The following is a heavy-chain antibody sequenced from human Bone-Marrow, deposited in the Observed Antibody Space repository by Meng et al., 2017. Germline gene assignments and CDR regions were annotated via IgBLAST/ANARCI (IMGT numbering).Heavy chain of an antibody. D-gene: IGHD4-11*01. J-gene: IGHJ6*02. V-gene: IGHV1-2*02. Sequence: ASVKVSCKASGYTFTGYYMHWVQQAPGQGLEWMGWINPNSGGTNYAQKFQGRVTMTRDTSISTAYMELSRLRSDDTAVYYCARVPRPHYPFGYSNYEYYYGMDVWGQGTTVTVSS. CDR3: ARVPRPHYPFGYSNYEYYYGMDV. CDR1: GYTFTGYY. CDR2: INPNSGGT.